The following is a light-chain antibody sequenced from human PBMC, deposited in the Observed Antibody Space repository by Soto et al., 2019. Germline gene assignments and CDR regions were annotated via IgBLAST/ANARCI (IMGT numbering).Light chain of an antibody. CDR2: DVT. V-gene: IGLV2-14*03. CDR3: SSSTRSSTHV. Sequence: QSVLTQPASVSGSPGQSITISCTGTSSDVGGYNYVSWYTQHPGKAPKLMIYDVTNRPSWVSNRFSGSTSGNTASLTISGLQAEDEDDYYCSSSTRSSTHVLGTGTKLTVL. J-gene: IGLJ1*01. CDR1: SSDVGGYNY.